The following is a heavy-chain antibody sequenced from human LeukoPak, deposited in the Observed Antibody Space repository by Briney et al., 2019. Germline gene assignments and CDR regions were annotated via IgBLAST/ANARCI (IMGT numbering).Heavy chain of an antibody. CDR2: MNPNSGNT. Sequence: SVKASCKASGYIFTSYVINWVRQATGLGLEWMGWMNPNSGNTGYAQKFQGRVTMTRNTSISTAYMELSSLRSEDTAVYYCARLAAAGDWGQGTLVTVSS. V-gene: IGHV1-8*01. D-gene: IGHD6-13*01. CDR1: GYIFTSYV. CDR3: ARLAAAGD. J-gene: IGHJ4*02.